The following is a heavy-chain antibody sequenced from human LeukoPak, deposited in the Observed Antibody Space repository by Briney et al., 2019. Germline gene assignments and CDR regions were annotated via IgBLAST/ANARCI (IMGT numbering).Heavy chain of an antibody. Sequence: GGSLRLSCAASGFTFSSYSMNWVPQAPGKGLEWVSSISSSSSYIYYADSVKGRFTISRDNAKNALYLQMTSLRAADTAVYYCARDYSSSWYMDYWGQGTLVTVSS. V-gene: IGHV3-21*01. CDR1: GFTFSSYS. CDR3: ARDYSSSWYMDY. CDR2: ISSSSSYI. J-gene: IGHJ4*02. D-gene: IGHD6-13*01.